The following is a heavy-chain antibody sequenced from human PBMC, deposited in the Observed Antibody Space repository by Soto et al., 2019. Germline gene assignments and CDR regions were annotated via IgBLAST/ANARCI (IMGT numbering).Heavy chain of an antibody. CDR3: ARAEVVVVVPAAIHYYYYGMDV. CDR2: IIPIFGTA. J-gene: IGHJ6*02. V-gene: IGHV1-69*06. CDR1: GGTFSSYA. D-gene: IGHD2-2*01. Sequence: SVKVSCKASGGTFSSYAISWVRQAPGQGLEWMGGIIPIFGTANYAQKFQGRVTITADKSTSTAYMELSSLRSEDTAVYYCARAEVVVVVPAAIHYYYYGMDVWGQGTTVTVSS.